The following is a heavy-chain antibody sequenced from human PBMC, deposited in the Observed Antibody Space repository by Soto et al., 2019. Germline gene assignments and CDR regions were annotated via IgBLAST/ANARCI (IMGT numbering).Heavy chain of an antibody. Sequence: EVQLLESGGGLVQPGGSLRLSCAASGFTFSSYAMSWVRQAPGKGLEWVSAISGSGGSTYYADSVKGRFTISRDNSKITLYLQMNSLRAEDTAVYYCAKGPYYDILEQYMDVWGQGTTVTVSS. CDR3: AKGPYYDILEQYMDV. D-gene: IGHD3-9*01. J-gene: IGHJ6*02. V-gene: IGHV3-23*01. CDR2: ISGSGGST. CDR1: GFTFSSYA.